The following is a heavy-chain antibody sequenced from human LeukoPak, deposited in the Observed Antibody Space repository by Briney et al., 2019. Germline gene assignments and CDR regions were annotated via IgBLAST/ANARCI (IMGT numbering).Heavy chain of an antibody. J-gene: IGHJ6*03. Sequence: ASVKVSCKASGYTFTGYYMHWVRQAPGKGLEWMGGFDPEDGETIYAQKFQGGVTMTEDTSTDTAYMELSSLRSEDTAVYYCATSYGSGRTYYYYMDVWGKGTTVTVSS. D-gene: IGHD3-10*01. CDR3: ATSYGSGRTYYYYMDV. CDR2: FDPEDGET. V-gene: IGHV1-24*01. CDR1: GYTFTGYY.